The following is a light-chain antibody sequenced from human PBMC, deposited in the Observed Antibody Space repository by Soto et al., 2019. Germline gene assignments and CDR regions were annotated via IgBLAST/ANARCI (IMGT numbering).Light chain of an antibody. CDR3: QSYDSTLSARYV. CDR2: SND. V-gene: IGLV1-44*01. Sequence: QSVLTQPPSASGTPGQRVTVSCSGSSSNIASNTVNWYQQLPGTAPKLLIYSNDQRPSGVPDRFSASKSGTSASLAISGLQSEDEGDYYCQSYDSTLSARYVFGTGTKVTVL. CDR1: SSNIASNT. J-gene: IGLJ1*01.